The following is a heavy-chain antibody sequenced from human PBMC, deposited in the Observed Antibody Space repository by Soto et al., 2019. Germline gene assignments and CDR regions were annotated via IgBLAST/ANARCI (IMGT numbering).Heavy chain of an antibody. Sequence: SETLSLTCTVSGGSIISYYWSWIRQPPGKGLEWIGYIYYSGSTNYNPSLKSRVTISVDASKNQFSLKLSSVTAADTAVYYCAREVSHSYYYGMDVWGQGTTVTVSS. CDR2: IYYSGST. D-gene: IGHD1-20*01. CDR1: GGSIISYY. V-gene: IGHV4-59*01. J-gene: IGHJ6*02. CDR3: AREVSHSYYYGMDV.